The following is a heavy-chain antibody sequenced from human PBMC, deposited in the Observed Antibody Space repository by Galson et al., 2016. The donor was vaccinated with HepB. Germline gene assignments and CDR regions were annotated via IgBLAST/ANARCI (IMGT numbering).Heavy chain of an antibody. CDR1: GFSFSRYG. V-gene: IGHV3-7*03. J-gene: IGHJ5*02. CDR2: IRADGGAN. Sequence: SLRLSCAASGFSFSRYGMAWVRQAPGKGLEWVGNIRADGGANGYVGSVKGRFTISRDNAQKSLFLQMTSLRIEDTAVYYCARENYSKLDQWGQGTLVTVSS. CDR3: ARENYSKLDQ. D-gene: IGHD1-7*01.